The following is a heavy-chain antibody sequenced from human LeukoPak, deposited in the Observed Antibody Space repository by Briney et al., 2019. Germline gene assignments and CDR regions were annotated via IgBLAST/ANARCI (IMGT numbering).Heavy chain of an antibody. V-gene: IGHV1-18*01. D-gene: IGHD3-22*01. CDR2: ISAYNGNT. CDR1: GYTFTSYG. CDR3: ARQGYYYDGSGYYYRDAFDI. Sequence: AAVKVSFKASGYTFTSYGISWVRQAPGQGGERMGWISAYNGNTNYAQKLQGRVTMTTDTSTSTAYMELRSLRSDDTAVYYCARQGYYYDGSGYYYRDAFDIWGQGTMVTVSS. J-gene: IGHJ3*02.